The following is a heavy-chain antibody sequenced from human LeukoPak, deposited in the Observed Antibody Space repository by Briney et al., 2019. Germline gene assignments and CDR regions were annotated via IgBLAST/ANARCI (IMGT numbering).Heavy chain of an antibody. D-gene: IGHD3-22*01. CDR1: GFTFGDYA. CDR2: IRSKAYGETT. V-gene: IGHV3-49*03. Sequence: GGSLRLSCTGSGFTFGDYAMSWFRQAPGKGLERVGFIRSKAYGETTEYAASVKGRFTISRDDSKSIAYLQMNSLKTEDTAVYYCTRAYDSSGFLHYFGMDVWGQGTTVTVSS. CDR3: TRAYDSSGFLHYFGMDV. J-gene: IGHJ6*02.